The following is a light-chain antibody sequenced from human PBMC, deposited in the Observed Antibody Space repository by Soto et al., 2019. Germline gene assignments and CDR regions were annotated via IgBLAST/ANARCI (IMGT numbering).Light chain of an antibody. CDR3: DTGDGNFGV. J-gene: IGLJ3*02. Sequence: QLVLTQSSSASASLGSSVKLTCTLSSGHSRYFIAWHQQPPGKAPRYLMKLEGGGSYIRGSGVPDRFSGSSTGADRYLTIPTPRWGEGVIYHCDTGDGNFGVFG. CDR1: SGHSRYF. CDR2: LEGGGSY. V-gene: IGLV4-60*01.